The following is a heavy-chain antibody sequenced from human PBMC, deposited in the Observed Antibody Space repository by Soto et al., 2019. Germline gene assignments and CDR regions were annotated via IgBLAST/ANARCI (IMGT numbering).Heavy chain of an antibody. CDR2: ISGSGVST. Sequence: PGGSLRLSCAAPGFTFSSYSMSWVRQAPGKGLEWVSAISGSGVSTYYADSVKGRFTISRDNSKNTLYLQMNSLRAEDTAVYYCAKVNKRRTTFDYWGQGTLVTVSS. V-gene: IGHV3-23*01. CDR3: AKVNKRRTTFDY. J-gene: IGHJ4*02. CDR1: GFTFSSYS. D-gene: IGHD4-17*01.